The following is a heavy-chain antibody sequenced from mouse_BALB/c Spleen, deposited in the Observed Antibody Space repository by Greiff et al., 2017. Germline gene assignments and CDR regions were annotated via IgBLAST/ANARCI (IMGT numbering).Heavy chain of an antibody. Sequence: DVHLVESGGGLVQPGGSLRLSCATSGFTFTDYYMSWVRQPPGKALEWLGFIRNKANGYTTEYSASVQGRFTISRDNSQSILYLQMNTLRAEDSATYYCARSLLITTAAWFAYWGQGTLVTVSA. CDR1: GFTFTDYY. CDR2: IRNKANGYTT. CDR3: ARSLLITTAAWFAY. D-gene: IGHD1-2*01. V-gene: IGHV7-3*02. J-gene: IGHJ3*01.